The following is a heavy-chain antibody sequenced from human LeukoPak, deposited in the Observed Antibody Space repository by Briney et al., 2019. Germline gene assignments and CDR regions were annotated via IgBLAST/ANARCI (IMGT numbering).Heavy chain of an antibody. J-gene: IGHJ4*02. CDR3: ARDSLIVVVPAANFDY. V-gene: IGHV1-2*02. Sequence: ASVKVSCKASGYTFTGYYMHWVRQAPGQGLEWMGWINPNSGGTNYAQKFQGRVTMTRDTSISTAYMELSRLRSDDTAVYYCARDSLIVVVPAANFDYWGQGTLVTVSS. CDR2: INPNSGGT. D-gene: IGHD2-2*01. CDR1: GYTFTGYY.